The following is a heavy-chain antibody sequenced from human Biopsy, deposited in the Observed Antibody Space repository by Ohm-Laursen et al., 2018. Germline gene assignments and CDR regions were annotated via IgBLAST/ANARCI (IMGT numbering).Heavy chain of an antibody. J-gene: IGHJ5*02. CDR1: GGSISNNNYY. D-gene: IGHD3-22*01. CDR3: ARDYDTSGYYYVS. V-gene: IGHV4-39*01. CDR2: IFYRGST. Sequence: GTLSLTCSVSGGSISNNNYYWGWIRQPPGKGLEWIGSIFYRGSTHYKPSLKSRVNISVDTSRNQFSLKLNSVTAADTAVYYCARDYDTSGYYYVSWGQGTLVTVSS.